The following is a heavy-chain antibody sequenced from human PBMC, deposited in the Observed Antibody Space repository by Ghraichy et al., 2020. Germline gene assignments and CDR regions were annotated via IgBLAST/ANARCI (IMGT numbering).Heavy chain of an antibody. CDR1: GGSITNSSYY. J-gene: IGHJ4*02. V-gene: IGHV4-39*01. CDR3: ARRLAVFITYFDF. CDR2: IYYTGST. D-gene: IGHD3-3*02. Sequence: SETLSLTCTVSGGSITNSSYYWGWIRQPPGKGLEWIGTIYYTGSTYYNPSLKRRVTISVDTSKNQFSLKLTSVTATDTAVYFCARRLAVFITYFDFWGQGTLVTVSS.